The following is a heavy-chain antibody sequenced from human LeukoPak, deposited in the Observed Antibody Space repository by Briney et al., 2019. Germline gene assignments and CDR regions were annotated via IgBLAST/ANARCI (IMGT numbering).Heavy chain of an antibody. CDR1: GGSISSYY. D-gene: IGHD6-13*01. V-gene: IGHV4-59*01. J-gene: IGHJ4*02. Sequence: SETLSLTCTVSGGSISSYYWSWIRQPPGKGLEWMGYIYYSGSTNYNPSLKSRVTISVDTSKNQFSLKLSSVTAADTAVYYCARDGTHGYSGSWSRGIDYWGQGTLVTVSS. CDR3: ARDGTHGYSGSWSRGIDY. CDR2: IYYSGST.